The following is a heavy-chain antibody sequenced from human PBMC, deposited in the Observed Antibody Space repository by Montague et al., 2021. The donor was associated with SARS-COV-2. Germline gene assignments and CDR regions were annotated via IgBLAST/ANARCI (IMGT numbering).Heavy chain of an antibody. D-gene: IGHD3-9*01. J-gene: IGHJ4*02. CDR1: EFSLSTSGMC. Sequence: VKPTQTLTLTCTFSEFSLSTSGMCVSWIRQPPGKALEWLALIDWDDDKFYSTSLKTRLTISKDTSKNQVVLTMTNMGPVDTATYYCARVRYFDTTFDYWGQGTLVTVSS. CDR3: ARVRYFDTTFDY. V-gene: IGHV2-70*01. CDR2: IDWDDDK.